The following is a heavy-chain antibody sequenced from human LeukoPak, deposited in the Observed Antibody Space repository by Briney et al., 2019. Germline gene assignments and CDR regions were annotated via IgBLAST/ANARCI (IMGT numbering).Heavy chain of an antibody. D-gene: IGHD2-21*02. CDR3: ARGGDWLFDY. Sequence: SETLSLTCDVYGESFSGYYWNWIRQPPGKGLEWIGEINHSGSTNYNPSLKSRVTMSVDKSKNQFSLELNSVTAADTAVYYCARGGDWLFDYWGQGILVTVSS. V-gene: IGHV4-34*01. CDR1: GESFSGYY. J-gene: IGHJ4*02. CDR2: INHSGST.